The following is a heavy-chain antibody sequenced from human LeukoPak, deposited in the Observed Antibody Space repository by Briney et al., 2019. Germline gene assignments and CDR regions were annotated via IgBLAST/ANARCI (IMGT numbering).Heavy chain of an antibody. CDR3: AKRMSRGRLLVIYYYGMDV. CDR1: GLTFSSHW. J-gene: IGHJ6*02. V-gene: IGHV3-74*01. Sequence: GGSLRLSCAASGLTFSSHWMHWVRQAPGKRLVWVSRITNDGSSTTYADSVKGRFTISRDNSKNTLYLQMNSLRAEDTAVYYCAKRMSRGRLLVIYYYGMDVWGQGTTVTVSS. CDR2: ITNDGSST. D-gene: IGHD2-15*01.